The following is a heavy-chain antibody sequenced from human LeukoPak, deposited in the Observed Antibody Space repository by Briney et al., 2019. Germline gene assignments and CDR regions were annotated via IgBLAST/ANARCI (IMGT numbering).Heavy chain of an antibody. CDR3: ARDGGRGDSFDL. Sequence: GGSLRLSCAASGFTFSTYGMHWVRQAPGKGLEWVAVIWFDGSNQYYVDSVRGRFPISRDNSKNTLYLQMNTLRAEDTGVYYCARDGGRGDSFDLGGKGEM. CDR1: GFTFSTYG. CDR2: IWFDGSNQ. D-gene: IGHD3-16*01. V-gene: IGHV3-33*01. J-gene: IGHJ3*01.